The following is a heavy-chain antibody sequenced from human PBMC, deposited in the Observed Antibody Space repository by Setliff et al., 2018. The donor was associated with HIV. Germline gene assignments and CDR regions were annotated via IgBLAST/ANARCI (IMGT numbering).Heavy chain of an antibody. J-gene: IGHJ3*01. D-gene: IGHD3-16*01. Sequence: GGSLRLSCAASGFTVENYYMSWVRQAPGKGLEWVSVVYSGGSTYYADSVKGRFTISRDIPRNSLYLQMNNLRAEDTAVYYCARERFGYAGVFVLWGQGTVVTVSS. CDR1: GFTVENYY. CDR2: VYSGGST. V-gene: IGHV3-53*01. CDR3: ARERFGYAGVFVL.